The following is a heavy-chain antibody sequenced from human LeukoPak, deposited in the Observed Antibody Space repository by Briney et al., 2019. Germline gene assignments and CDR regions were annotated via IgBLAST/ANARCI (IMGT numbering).Heavy chain of an antibody. CDR3: ARELGRNAFDI. CDR2: ISGSGTDR. D-gene: IGHD7-27*01. Sequence: PGGSLRLSCGTSGFTFSSYEMNWVRQAPGKGLEWVSYISGSGTDRYYADSVRGRFTISRDSAKNSLYLQMNSLRAEDTAIYYCARELGRNAFDIWGQGTMVTVSP. V-gene: IGHV3-48*03. J-gene: IGHJ3*02. CDR1: GFTFSSYE.